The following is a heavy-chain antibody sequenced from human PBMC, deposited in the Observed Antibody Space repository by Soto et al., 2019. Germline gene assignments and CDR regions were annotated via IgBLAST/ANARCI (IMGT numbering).Heavy chain of an antibody. Sequence: ASVKVSCKASGYTFSSYGFSWVRQAPGQGLEWMGWISAYNGNTNFAQKFQGRVTMTTDTSTSTAYMELRSLRSDDTAVYYCARPRIATRPYYDMDVWGQGTTVTVSS. CDR3: ARPRIATRPYYDMDV. J-gene: IGHJ6*02. CDR1: GYTFSSYG. V-gene: IGHV1-18*01. D-gene: IGHD6-6*01. CDR2: ISAYNGNT.